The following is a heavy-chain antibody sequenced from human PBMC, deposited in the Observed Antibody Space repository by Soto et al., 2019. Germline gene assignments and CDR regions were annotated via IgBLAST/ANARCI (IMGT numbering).Heavy chain of an antibody. D-gene: IGHD3-10*01. V-gene: IGHV1-46*01. J-gene: IGHJ6*02. Sequence: ASVKVSCKASGYTFTSYYMHWVRQAPGQGLEWMGIINPSGGSTSYAQKFQGRVTMTRNTSTSTVYMELSSLRSEDTAVYYCARTTGVRGVIIPESPPYYYYGMAVWGQGTTVTVSS. CDR2: INPSGGST. CDR3: ARTTGVRGVIIPESPPYYYYGMAV. CDR1: GYTFTSYY.